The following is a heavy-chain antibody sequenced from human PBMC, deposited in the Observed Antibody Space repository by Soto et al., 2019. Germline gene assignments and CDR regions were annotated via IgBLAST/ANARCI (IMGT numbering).Heavy chain of an antibody. V-gene: IGHV3-49*03. D-gene: IGHD1-26*01. CDR3: NRVRGSYYYYYGMDV. J-gene: IGHJ6*02. CDR1: GFTFGDYA. CDR2: IRSKAYGGTT. Sequence: PGGFLRLSCTASGFTFGDYAMSWFRQAPGKGLERVGFIRSKAYGGTTEYAASVKGRFTISRDDSKSIAYLQMNSLKTEDTAVYYCNRVRGSYYYYYGMDVWGQGTTVTVSS.